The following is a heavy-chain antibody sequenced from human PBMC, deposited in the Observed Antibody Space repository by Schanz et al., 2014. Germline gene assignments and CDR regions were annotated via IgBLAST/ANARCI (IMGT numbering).Heavy chain of an antibody. J-gene: IGHJ4*02. CDR1: TSLFSRSV. V-gene: IGHV3-30*04. CDR3: ARDPNTSAWLPYFDT. CDR2: MWNDGIKT. Sequence: DLVESGGGVVQPGRSLKLSCAVSTSLFSRSVIHWVRQAPGKGLEWVAVMWNDGIKTHYADSGKGRFTISRDNSKNTVYLQMNSLRTDDTAMYYCARDPNTSAWLPYFDTWGQGTLVTVSS. D-gene: IGHD6-19*01.